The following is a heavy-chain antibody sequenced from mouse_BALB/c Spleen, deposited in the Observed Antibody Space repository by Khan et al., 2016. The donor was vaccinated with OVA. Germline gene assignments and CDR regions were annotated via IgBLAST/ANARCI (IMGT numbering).Heavy chain of an antibody. D-gene: IGHD2-2*01. Sequence: QVQLKQSGTELLSPGTSVKVSCKASGYAFADYLIDWVKQRPGQGLEWIGVINPGSGNTNYNEKFKGKATLTAAKSSSTAYMQLSSLTSDDSAVYFCARSGGYGDAVDYWGKGTSVTVSS. CDR2: INPGSGNT. CDR3: ARSGGYGDAVDY. CDR1: GYAFADYL. V-gene: IGHV1-54*01. J-gene: IGHJ4*01.